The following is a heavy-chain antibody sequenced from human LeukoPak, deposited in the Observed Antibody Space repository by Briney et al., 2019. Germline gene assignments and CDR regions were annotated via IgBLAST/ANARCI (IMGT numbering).Heavy chain of an antibody. V-gene: IGHV4-34*01. CDR3: ARGASVDTAMVPFDY. Sequence: TSETLSLTCAVYGGSFSGYYWSWLRQPPGKGLEWIGEINLSGSTNYNPSLKSRVTISVDTSKNQFSLKLSSVTAADTAVYYCARGASVDTAMVPFDYWGQGTLVTVSS. J-gene: IGHJ4*02. CDR1: GGSFSGYY. D-gene: IGHD5-18*01. CDR2: INLSGST.